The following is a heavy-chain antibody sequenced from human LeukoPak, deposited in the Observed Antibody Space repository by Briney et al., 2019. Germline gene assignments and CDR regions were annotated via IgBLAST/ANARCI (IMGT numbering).Heavy chain of an antibody. D-gene: IGHD2/OR15-2a*01. CDR1: GFTFSSYG. Sequence: GGSLRLSCAASGFTFSSYGMHWVRQAPGKGLEWVAFIRYDGSNKYYADSVKGRFTISRDNSKNTLYLQMNSLRAEDTAVYYCAKSGEALWTFYYYYYMDVWGKGTTVTVSS. CDR3: AKSGEALWTFYYYYYMDV. J-gene: IGHJ6*03. V-gene: IGHV3-30*02. CDR2: IRYDGSNK.